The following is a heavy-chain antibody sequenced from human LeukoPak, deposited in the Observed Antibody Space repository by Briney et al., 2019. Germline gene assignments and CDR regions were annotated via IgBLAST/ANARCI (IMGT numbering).Heavy chain of an antibody. CDR3: ARGGGGARGNAFDI. CDR1: GFTFSNSA. Sequence: GGSLRLSCAASGFTFSNSAMSWVRQAPGKGLEWVSAISGSGGSTYYADSVKGRFTISRDNSKDTLDLQMNSLRAEDTAVYYCARGGGGARGNAFDIWGQGTMVTVSS. CDR2: ISGSGGST. D-gene: IGHD1-26*01. V-gene: IGHV3-23*01. J-gene: IGHJ3*02.